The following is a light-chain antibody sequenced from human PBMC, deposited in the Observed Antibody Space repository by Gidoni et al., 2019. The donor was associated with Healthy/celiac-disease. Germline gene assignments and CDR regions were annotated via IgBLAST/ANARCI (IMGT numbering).Light chain of an antibody. CDR3: QQYGSSPPAT. CDR1: QRVSSSY. CDR2: GAS. V-gene: IGKV3-20*01. J-gene: IGKJ1*01. Sequence: EIVLTQSPCTLSLSPGERATLSCRASQRVSSSYLAGYQQKPGQAPRLLIYGASSRATGIPDRFSGSGSGTDFTLTISRREPEDFAVYYCQQYGSSPPATFGQGTKVEIK.